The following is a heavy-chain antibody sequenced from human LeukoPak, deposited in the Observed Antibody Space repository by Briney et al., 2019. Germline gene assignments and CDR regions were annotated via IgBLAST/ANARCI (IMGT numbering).Heavy chain of an antibody. J-gene: IGHJ5*02. CDR3: ARDLYCSGDTCYETENWFDP. Sequence: SSETLSLTCTVSGGSISSYYWSWIRQPAGKGLEWIGRIFPSGSTNYKPSLKSPFTMSVDTSKNQFSLKLSSVTAADTAVYYCARDLYCSGDTCYETENWFDPWGQGTLVTVSS. V-gene: IGHV4-4*07. CDR1: GGSISSYY. CDR2: IFPSGST. D-gene: IGHD2-15*01.